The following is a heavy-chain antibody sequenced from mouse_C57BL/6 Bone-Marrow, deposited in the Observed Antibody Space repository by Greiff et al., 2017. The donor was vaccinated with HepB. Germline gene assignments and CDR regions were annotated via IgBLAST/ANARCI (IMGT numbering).Heavy chain of an antibody. J-gene: IGHJ2*01. CDR3: AREEEDDERGGFFDY. Sequence: VQLQESGAELARPGASVKLSCKASGYTFTSYGISWVKQRTGQGLEWIGEIYPRSGNTYYNEKFKGKATLTADKSSSTAYMELRSLTSEDSAVYFCAREEEDDERGGFFDYWGQGTTLTVSS. CDR2: IYPRSGNT. D-gene: IGHD1-1*02. CDR1: GYTFTSYG. V-gene: IGHV1-81*01.